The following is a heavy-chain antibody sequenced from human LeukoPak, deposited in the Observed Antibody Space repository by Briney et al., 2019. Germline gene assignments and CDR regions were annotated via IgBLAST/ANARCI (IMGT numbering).Heavy chain of an antibody. CDR2: IYYSGST. CDR3: ARVVFSSILH. CDR1: GGSVSSGSYY. J-gene: IGHJ4*02. Sequence: SETLSLTCTVSGGSVSSGSYYWSWIRQPPGKGLEWIGYIYYSGSTNYNPSLKSRVTISVDTSKNQFSLKLSSVTPADTAVYYCARVVFSSILHWGQGTLVTVSS. V-gene: IGHV4-61*01. D-gene: IGHD6-13*01.